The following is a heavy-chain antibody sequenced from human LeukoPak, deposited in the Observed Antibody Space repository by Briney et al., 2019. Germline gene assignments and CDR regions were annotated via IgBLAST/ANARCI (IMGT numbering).Heavy chain of an antibody. V-gene: IGHV3-48*03. CDR1: GFTFSSHW. CDR2: ISSSGSTI. Sequence: GGSLRLSCADSGFTFSSHWMSWVRQAPGKGLEWVSYISSSGSTIYYADSVKGRFTISRDNAKNSLYLQMNSLRAEDTAVYYCARGRDSSLFDAFDIWGQGTMVTVSS. J-gene: IGHJ3*02. CDR3: ARGRDSSLFDAFDI. D-gene: IGHD3-22*01.